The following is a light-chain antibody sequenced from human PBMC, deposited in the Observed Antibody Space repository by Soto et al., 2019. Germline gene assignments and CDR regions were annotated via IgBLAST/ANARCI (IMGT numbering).Light chain of an antibody. CDR3: QHYNSYSEG. J-gene: IGKJ1*01. CDR2: AAS. CDR1: QSIGYW. V-gene: IGKV1-5*01. Sequence: SAGDSVTITSRASQSIGYWLAWYQQKPGKAPNLLIYAASTLETGVPSRFSGSGSGTEFTLTISSLQPDDFATYYCQHYNSYSEGFGQGTKVDI.